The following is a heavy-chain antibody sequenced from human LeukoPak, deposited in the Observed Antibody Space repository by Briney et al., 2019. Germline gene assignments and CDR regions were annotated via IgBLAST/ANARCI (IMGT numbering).Heavy chain of an antibody. D-gene: IGHD1-1*01. CDR1: GFTFSSYG. CDR3: AKDRRTTETFDY. V-gene: IGHV3-30*18. J-gene: IGHJ4*02. CDR2: ISYDGSNK. Sequence: GGSLRLSCAASGFTFSSYGMHGVRQAPGKGLEWGAVISYDGSNKYYADSVKGRFTISRDNSKNTLYLQMNSLRAEDTAVYYCAKDRRTTETFDYWGQGTLVTVSS.